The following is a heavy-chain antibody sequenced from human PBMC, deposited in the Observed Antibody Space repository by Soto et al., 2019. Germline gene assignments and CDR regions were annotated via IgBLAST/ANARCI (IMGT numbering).Heavy chain of an antibody. CDR2: FDPEDGET. D-gene: IGHD3-10*01. J-gene: IGHJ6*02. Sequence: ASVKVSCKVSGYTLTELSMHWVRQAPGKGLEWMGGFDPEDGETIYAQKFPGRVTMTEDTSTDTAYMELSSLRSEDTAVYYCATGSFGNQDYYYGMDVWGQGTTVTVSS. V-gene: IGHV1-24*01. CDR3: ATGSFGNQDYYYGMDV. CDR1: GYTLTELS.